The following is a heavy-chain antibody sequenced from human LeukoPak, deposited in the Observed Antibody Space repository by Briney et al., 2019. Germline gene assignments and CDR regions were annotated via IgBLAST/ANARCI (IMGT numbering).Heavy chain of an antibody. CDR2: IYYSGST. J-gene: IGHJ4*02. V-gene: IGHV4-30-4*01. D-gene: IGHD3-3*01. Sequence: SETLSLTCTVSGGSISSGDYYWSWIRQPPGKGLEWIGYIYYSGSTYYNPSLKSRVTISVDTSKNQFSLKLSSVTAADTAVYYCARARGYDFWSGYSPAYYFDYWGQGTLVTVSS. CDR3: ARARGYDFWSGYSPAYYFDY. CDR1: GGSISSGDYY.